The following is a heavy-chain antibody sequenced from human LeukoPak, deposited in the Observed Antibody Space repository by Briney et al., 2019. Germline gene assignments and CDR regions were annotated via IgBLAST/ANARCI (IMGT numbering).Heavy chain of an antibody. CDR1: GGSINNYY. J-gene: IGHJ4*02. D-gene: IGHD3-10*01. CDR2: ISYRGST. CDR3: ARHNARLRGWIGEVDF. V-gene: IGHV4-59*08. Sequence: SETLSLTCSVSGGSINNYYWSWIRQPPGKGLEWIAYISYRGSTNYSPSLKSRVTISVDTSKSQFSLMLSSVTAADTAVYYCARHNARLRGWIGEVDFWGQGALVTVSS.